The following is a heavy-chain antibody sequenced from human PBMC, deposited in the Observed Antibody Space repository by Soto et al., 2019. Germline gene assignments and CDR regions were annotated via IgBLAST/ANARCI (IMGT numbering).Heavy chain of an antibody. CDR3: ARVTGIAAAGIDYFDY. J-gene: IGHJ4*02. CDR1: GFTFSSYS. Sequence: PGGSLRLSCAASGFTFSSYSMNWVRQAPGKGLEWVSSISSSSSYIYYADSVKGRFTISRDNAKNSLYLQMNSLTAEDTAVYYCARVTGIAAAGIDYFDYWGQGTLVTVSS. D-gene: IGHD6-13*01. CDR2: ISSSSSYI. V-gene: IGHV3-21*01.